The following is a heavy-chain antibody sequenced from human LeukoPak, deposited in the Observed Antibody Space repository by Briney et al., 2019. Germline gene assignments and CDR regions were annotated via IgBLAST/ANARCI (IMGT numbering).Heavy chain of an antibody. J-gene: IGHJ4*02. V-gene: IGHV3-64D*06. Sequence: PGGSLRLSCSASGFTFSSYAMHWVRQAPGKGLEYVSAISSNGGSTYYADSVKGRFTISRDNSKNTLYLQMSSLRAEDTAVYYCVGHYYDSSGYFDYWGQGTLVTVSP. CDR2: ISSNGGST. CDR3: VGHYYDSSGYFDY. CDR1: GFTFSSYA. D-gene: IGHD3-22*01.